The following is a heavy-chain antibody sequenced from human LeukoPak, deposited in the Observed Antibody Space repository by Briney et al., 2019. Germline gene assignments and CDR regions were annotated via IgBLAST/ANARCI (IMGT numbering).Heavy chain of an antibody. CDR1: GFTFSSYE. CDR2: ISSSGSII. D-gene: IGHD3-10*01. CDR3: ARGRLDAGSFDY. J-gene: IGHJ4*02. Sequence: GGSLRLSCAASGFTFSSYEMNWVRQAPGKGLEWVSYISSSGSIIYYADSVKGRFTISRDNAKNSLYLQMNSLRAEDTAVYYCARGRLDAGSFDYWGQGTLVTVSS. V-gene: IGHV3-48*03.